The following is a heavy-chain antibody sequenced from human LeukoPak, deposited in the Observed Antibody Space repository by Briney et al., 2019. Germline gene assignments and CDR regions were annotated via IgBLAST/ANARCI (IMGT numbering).Heavy chain of an antibody. CDR3: AREMIVPAVQKYYYYGMDV. Sequence: GGSLRLSCAVSGITLSNYGMNWVRQAPGKGLEWVANIKKDGSEQYYVDSMKGRFTISRDNAKNSLYLQVNNLRAEDTAVYYCAREMIVPAVQKYYYYGMDVWGQGTTVTVSS. J-gene: IGHJ6*02. D-gene: IGHD2-2*01. CDR1: GITLSNYG. V-gene: IGHV3-7*01. CDR2: IKKDGSEQ.